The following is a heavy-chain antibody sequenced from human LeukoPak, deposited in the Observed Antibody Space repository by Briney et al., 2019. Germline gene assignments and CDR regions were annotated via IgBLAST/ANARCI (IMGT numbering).Heavy chain of an antibody. CDR2: INSDGSST. D-gene: IGHD3-16*02. CDR3: AKDSVMITFGGVIVIGGLDY. V-gene: IGHV3-74*01. J-gene: IGHJ4*02. Sequence: GGSLRLSCAASGFTFSSYWVHWVRQAPGKGLVWVSRINSDGSSTTYADSVKGRFTISRDNSKNTLYLQMNSLRAEDTAVYYCAKDSVMITFGGVIVIGGLDYWGQGTLVTVSS. CDR1: GFTFSSYW.